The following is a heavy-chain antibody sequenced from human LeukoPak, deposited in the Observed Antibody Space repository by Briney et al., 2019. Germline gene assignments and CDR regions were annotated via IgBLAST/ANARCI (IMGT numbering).Heavy chain of an antibody. CDR3: ARDRILLTYYYDSSGYYYTFNYFDY. CDR1: GFTFSSYE. CDR2: ISSSGSTI. D-gene: IGHD3-22*01. J-gene: IGHJ4*02. Sequence: GGSLRLSCAASGFTFSSYEMNWVRQAPGKGLEWVSYISSSGSTIYYADSVEGRFTISRDNAKNSLYLQMNSLRAEDTAVYYCARDRILLTYYYDSSGYYYTFNYFDYWGQGTLVTVSS. V-gene: IGHV3-48*03.